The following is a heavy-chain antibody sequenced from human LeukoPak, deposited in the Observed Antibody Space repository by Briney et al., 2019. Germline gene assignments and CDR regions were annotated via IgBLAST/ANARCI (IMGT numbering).Heavy chain of an antibody. CDR3: ARVYYYDSSGSISDAFDI. D-gene: IGHD3-22*01. Sequence: VQPGGSLRLSCAASGFTFSSYAMSWVRQAPGKGLEWVSAISGSGGSTYYADSVEGRFTISRDNSKNTLYLQMNGLRAEDTAVYYCARVYYYDSSGSISDAFDIWGQGTMVTVSS. CDR2: ISGSGGST. CDR1: GFTFSSYA. V-gene: IGHV3-23*01. J-gene: IGHJ3*02.